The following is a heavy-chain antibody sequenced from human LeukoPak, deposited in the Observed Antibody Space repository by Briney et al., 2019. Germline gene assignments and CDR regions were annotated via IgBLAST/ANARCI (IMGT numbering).Heavy chain of an antibody. Sequence: SETLSLTCAVYGGSFSGYYWSWIRQPPGKGLEWIGEINHSGSTNYNTSLKSRVTISVDTSRNQFSLKLSSVTAADTAVYYCARDSSGYYPLEWYYGMDVWGQGTTVTVSS. CDR2: INHSGST. CDR1: GGSFSGYY. D-gene: IGHD3-22*01. CDR3: ARDSSGYYPLEWYYGMDV. J-gene: IGHJ6*02. V-gene: IGHV4-34*01.